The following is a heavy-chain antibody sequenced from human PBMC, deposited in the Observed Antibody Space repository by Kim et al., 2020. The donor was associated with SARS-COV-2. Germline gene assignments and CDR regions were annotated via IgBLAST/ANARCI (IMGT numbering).Heavy chain of an antibody. D-gene: IGHD3-3*01. J-gene: IGHJ6*02. Sequence: SETLSLTCTVSGGSISSYYWSWIRQPPGKGLEWIGYIYYSGSTNYNPSLKSRVTISVDTSKNQFSLKLSSVTAADTAVYYCARHGDFWSGYYDYYYYGMDVWGQGTTVTVPS. CDR2: IYYSGST. V-gene: IGHV4-59*08. CDR1: GGSISSYY. CDR3: ARHGDFWSGYYDYYYYGMDV.